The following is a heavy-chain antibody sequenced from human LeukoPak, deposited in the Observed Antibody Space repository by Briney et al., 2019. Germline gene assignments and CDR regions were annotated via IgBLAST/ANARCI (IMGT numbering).Heavy chain of an antibody. J-gene: IGHJ5*02. V-gene: IGHV1-18*01. D-gene: IGHD6-13*01. CDR1: GYTFTSYG. CDR3: ARGAGIAAAGGYNWFDP. CDR2: ISAYNGNT. Sequence: ASVKVSCKASGYTFTSYGISWVRQAPGQGLEWMGWISAYNGNTNYAQKLQGRVTMTTDTSTSTAYMELRSLRSDDTAVYYCARGAGIAAAGGYNWFDPWGQGTLVTVSS.